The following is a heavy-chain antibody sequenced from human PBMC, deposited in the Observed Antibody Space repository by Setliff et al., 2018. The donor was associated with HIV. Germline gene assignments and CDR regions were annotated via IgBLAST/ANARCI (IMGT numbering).Heavy chain of an antibody. CDR3: ASELQGHSSSWPNY. D-gene: IGHD6-13*01. J-gene: IGHJ4*02. V-gene: IGHV4-61*02. CDR2: LHISGST. CDR1: GGSISSSSYY. Sequence: SETLSLTCTVSGGSISSSSYYWGWIRQAAGKGLEWVGRLHISGSTKHNPSLKSRVTISVDTSKNQFSLKLRSVTAADTAVYYCASELQGHSSSWPNYWGQGTLVTVSS.